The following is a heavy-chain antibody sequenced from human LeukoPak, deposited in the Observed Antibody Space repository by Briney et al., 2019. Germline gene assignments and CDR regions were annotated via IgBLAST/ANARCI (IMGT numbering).Heavy chain of an antibody. CDR2: IFHSGTT. CDR1: GGSISPYY. J-gene: IGHJ6*03. V-gene: IGHV4-59*08. CDR3: ARLVRSYYYYYYMDV. D-gene: IGHD3-22*01. Sequence: SETLSLTCTMSGGSISPYYWSWIRQPPGKGLEWIAYIFHSGTTKYNPSLKSRVAISLDTPKSQFSLKLSSVTAADTAVNYCARLVRSYYYYYYMDVWGKGTTVTVSS.